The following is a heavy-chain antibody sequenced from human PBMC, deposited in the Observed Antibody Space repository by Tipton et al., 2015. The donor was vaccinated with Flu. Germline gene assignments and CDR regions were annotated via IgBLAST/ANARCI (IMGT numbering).Heavy chain of an antibody. CDR1: GESITSTSYY. J-gene: IGHJ6*03. D-gene: IGHD4-11*01. V-gene: IGHV4-39*01. Sequence: TLSLTCIVSGESITSTSYYWGWIRQPPGKGLEWIGSFYYTGDTFYKPSLKSRATISVDMSKKQLSLNLRSVTAADTAVYYSARLHSFYFYMDVWGKGTTVTVSS. CDR2: FYYTGDT. CDR3: ARLHSFYFYMDV.